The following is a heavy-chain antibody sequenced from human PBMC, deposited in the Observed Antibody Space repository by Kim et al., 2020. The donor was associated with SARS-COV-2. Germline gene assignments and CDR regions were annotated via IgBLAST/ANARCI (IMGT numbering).Heavy chain of an antibody. V-gene: IGHV4-38-2*02. CDR3: ARAPTMIVAFDI. D-gene: IGHD3-22*01. CDR2: IYHSGST. J-gene: IGHJ3*02. CDR1: GYSISSGYY. Sequence: SETLSLTCTVSGYSISSGYYWGWIRQPPGKGLEWIGSIYHSGSTYYNPSLKSRVTISVDTSKNQFSLKLSSVTAADTAVYYCARAPTMIVAFDIWGQGTMVTVSS.